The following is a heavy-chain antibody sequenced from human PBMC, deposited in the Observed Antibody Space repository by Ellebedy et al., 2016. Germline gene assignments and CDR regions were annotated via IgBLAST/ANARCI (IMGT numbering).Heavy chain of an antibody. Sequence: GESLKISXTASGLNFNTFFMTWIRRAPGKGLEWVATISAGGDNTFFADSVKGRFTISRDNAKNTLYLQMNVLRAEDTALFYCAGGLGAYQLLAFDIWGQGTVVTVSS. D-gene: IGHD2-2*01. CDR2: ISAGGDNT. CDR3: AGGLGAYQLLAFDI. CDR1: GLNFNTFF. V-gene: IGHV3-23*01. J-gene: IGHJ3*02.